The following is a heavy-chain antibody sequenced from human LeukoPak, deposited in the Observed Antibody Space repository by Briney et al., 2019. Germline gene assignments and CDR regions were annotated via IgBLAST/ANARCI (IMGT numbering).Heavy chain of an antibody. D-gene: IGHD1-14*01. Sequence: GASVKVSCKASGFMFTDYYIHWVRQAPGQGLEWMGWIKTTSGGTNFAQRFQGRVTMTGDTSISTVYMEINSLRSDDTAMYFCARDYVGRCAGYNHRYHNYFDPWVQGTLVVVSS. CDR2: IKTTSGGT. V-gene: IGHV1-2*02. CDR1: GFMFTDYY. J-gene: IGHJ5*02. CDR3: ARDYVGRCAGYNHRYHNYFDP.